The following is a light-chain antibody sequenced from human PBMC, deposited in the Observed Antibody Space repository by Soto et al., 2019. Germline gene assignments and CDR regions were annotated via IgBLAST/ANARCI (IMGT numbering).Light chain of an antibody. J-gene: IGLJ3*02. Sequence: QSVLTQPPSVSGAPGQRVTISCTGSSSNIGAGYGVHWYQQLPGAVPKLLIYGTNHRPSGVPDRISGSKSGPSATLAITGVQAEEGADYSGQSYDNSLSGGVSGGGTKVPVL. CDR3: QSYDNSLSGGV. CDR1: SSNIGAGYG. V-gene: IGLV1-40*01. CDR2: GTN.